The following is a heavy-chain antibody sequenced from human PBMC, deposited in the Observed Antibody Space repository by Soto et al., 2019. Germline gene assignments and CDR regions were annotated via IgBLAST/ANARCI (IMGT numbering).Heavy chain of an antibody. Sequence: PSETLSLTCAVYGGSVRGYYWSWIRQPPGKGLEWIGEINDSGSTNYNPSLKSRVTMSVDTSKNQFSLNLSSVTAADTAVYYCAREHGFSYGLNYFDPWGQGTLVTVSS. CDR3: AREHGFSYGLNYFDP. D-gene: IGHD5-18*01. J-gene: IGHJ5*02. V-gene: IGHV4-34*01. CDR1: GGSVRGYY. CDR2: INDSGST.